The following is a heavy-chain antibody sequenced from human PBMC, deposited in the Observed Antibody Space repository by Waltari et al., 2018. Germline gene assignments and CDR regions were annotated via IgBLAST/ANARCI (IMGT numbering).Heavy chain of an antibody. J-gene: IGHJ4*02. CDR2: IYTSGST. D-gene: IGHD3-16*02. CDR1: GGSISSGSYY. Sequence: QVQLQESGPGLVKPSQTLSLTCTVSGGSISSGSYYWSWIRQPAGKGLEWIGYIYTSGSTNYNPSLKSRVTISVDTSKNQFSLKLSSVTAADTAVYYCARGCDYIWGSYRLSYYFDYWGQGTLVTVSS. V-gene: IGHV4-61*09. CDR3: ARGCDYIWGSYRLSYYFDY.